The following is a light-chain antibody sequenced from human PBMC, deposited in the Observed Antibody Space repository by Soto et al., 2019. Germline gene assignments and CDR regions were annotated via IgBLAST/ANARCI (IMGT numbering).Light chain of an antibody. J-gene: IGLJ2*01. V-gene: IGLV2-14*03. Sequence: QSALTQPASVSGSPGQSITISCTGTSGDIGGYNYVSWYQHHPGKAPKVVIYDVSNRPSGVSDRFSGSKSGNTASLTISGLRAEDEADYYCSSYTSTSTLLFGGGTKLTVL. CDR1: SGDIGGYNY. CDR2: DVS. CDR3: SSYTSTSTLL.